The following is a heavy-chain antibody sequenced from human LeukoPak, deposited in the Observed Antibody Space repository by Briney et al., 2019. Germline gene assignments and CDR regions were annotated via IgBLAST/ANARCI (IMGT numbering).Heavy chain of an antibody. CDR2: ISSSSSYI. V-gene: IGHV3-21*01. Sequence: GGSLRLSCAASGFTFSSYSMNWVRQAPGKGLEWVSSISSSSSYIYYADSVKGRFTISRDNAKNSLYLQMNSLRAGDTAVYYCARTPDDYDILTGYYRTENWFDPWGQGTLVTVSS. CDR1: GFTFSSYS. CDR3: ARTPDDYDILTGYYRTENWFDP. J-gene: IGHJ5*02. D-gene: IGHD3-9*01.